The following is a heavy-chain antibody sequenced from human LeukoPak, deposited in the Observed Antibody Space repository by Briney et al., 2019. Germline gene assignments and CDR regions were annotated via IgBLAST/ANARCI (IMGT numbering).Heavy chain of an antibody. CDR2: IKSKTDGGTT. V-gene: IGHV3-15*01. Sequence: GGSLRLSCAAPGFTFSNAWMSWVRQAPGKGLEWVGRIKSKTDGGTTDYAAPVKGRFTISRDDSKNTLYLQMNSLKTEDTAVYYCTSRGQWLVFFDYWGQGTLVTVSS. D-gene: IGHD6-19*01. CDR3: TSRGQWLVFFDY. CDR1: GFTFSNAW. J-gene: IGHJ4*02.